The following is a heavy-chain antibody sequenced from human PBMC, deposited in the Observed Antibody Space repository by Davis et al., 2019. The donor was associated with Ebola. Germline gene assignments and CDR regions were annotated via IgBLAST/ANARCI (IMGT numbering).Heavy chain of an antibody. V-gene: IGHV3-48*02. CDR2: ISDSSTTI. Sequence: GGSLRLSCAASGFTFSAYSMNWVRQAPGKGLEWVSYISDSSTTIYYADSAKGRFTISRDNAKNSLYLQMNSLRDEDTAVYYCASGDGRGSSYDMDVWGQGTTVTVSS. CDR3: ASGDGRGSSYDMDV. CDR1: GFTFSAYS. D-gene: IGHD5-12*01. J-gene: IGHJ6*02.